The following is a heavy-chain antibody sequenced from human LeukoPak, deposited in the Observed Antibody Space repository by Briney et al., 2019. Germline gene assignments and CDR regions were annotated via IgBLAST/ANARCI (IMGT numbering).Heavy chain of an antibody. D-gene: IGHD5-12*01. V-gene: IGHV4-31*03. CDR1: GDSISSGGYY. J-gene: IGHJ4*02. CDR2: IYYSGST. Sequence: SQTLSLTCTVSGDSISSGGYYWRWIRQHPGKGLEWIGYIYYSGSTYYNPSLKSRLTISVDTSKNQFSLKLSSVTAADTAVYYCAREVVATTTFDYWGQGTLVTVSS. CDR3: AREVVATTTFDY.